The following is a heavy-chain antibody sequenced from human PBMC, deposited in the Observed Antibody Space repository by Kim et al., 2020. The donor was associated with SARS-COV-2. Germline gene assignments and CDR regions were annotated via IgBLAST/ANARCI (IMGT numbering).Heavy chain of an antibody. V-gene: IGHV3-72*01. CDR3: TRRKETPGYDFDL. Sequence: YAAPVKGRFNIARDDSKSSLYLQMNSMNIEDTAIYYCTRRKETPGYDFDLWGLGTLVTVSS. J-gene: IGHJ4*02. D-gene: IGHD3-9*01.